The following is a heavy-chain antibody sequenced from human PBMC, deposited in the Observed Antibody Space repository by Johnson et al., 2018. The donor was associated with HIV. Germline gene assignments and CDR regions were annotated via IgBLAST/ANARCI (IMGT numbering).Heavy chain of an antibody. V-gene: IGHV3-20*04. D-gene: IGHD6-13*01. J-gene: IGHJ3*02. Sequence: VQLVESGGGVVRPGGSLRLSCAASGFTFDDYGMSWVRQAPGKGLEWVPGINWNGGSTGYADSVQGRFTLSRDNAKNSLYLQMNSLRAEDTALYYCVKVAFRIAPTSHAFDIWGQGTMVTVSS. CDR3: VKVAFRIAPTSHAFDI. CDR1: GFTFDDYG. CDR2: INWNGGST.